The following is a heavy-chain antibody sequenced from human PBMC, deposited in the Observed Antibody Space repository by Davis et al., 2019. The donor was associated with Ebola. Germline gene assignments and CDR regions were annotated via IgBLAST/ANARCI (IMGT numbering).Heavy chain of an antibody. D-gene: IGHD2-2*01. CDR2: IKQDGSEK. CDR3: ARVRCSSTSCTEIDY. V-gene: IGHV3-7*01. CDR1: GFTFSSYW. J-gene: IGHJ4*02. Sequence: GESLKISCAASGFTFSSYWMSWVRQAPGKGLEWVANIKQDGSEKYYVDSVKGRFTISRDNAKNSLYLQMNSLRAEDTAVYYCARVRCSSTSCTEIDYWGQGTLVTVSS.